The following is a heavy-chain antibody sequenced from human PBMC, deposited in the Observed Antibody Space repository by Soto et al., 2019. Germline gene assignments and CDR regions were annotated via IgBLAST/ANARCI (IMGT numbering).Heavy chain of an antibody. CDR2: TRNKANSYTT. CDR1: GFTFSDHY. V-gene: IGHV3-72*01. Sequence: PGGSLRLSCAASGFTFSDHYMDWVRQAPGKGLEWVGRTRNKANSYTTEYAASVKGRFTISRDDSKNSLYLQMNSLKTEDTAVYYCARGSVSGSSLYGYWGQGTLVTVSS. CDR3: ARGSVSGSSLYGY. D-gene: IGHD3-16*02. J-gene: IGHJ4*02.